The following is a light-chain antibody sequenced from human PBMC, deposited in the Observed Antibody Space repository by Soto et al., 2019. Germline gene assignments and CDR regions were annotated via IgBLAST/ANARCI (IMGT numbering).Light chain of an antibody. CDR1: QSVGSW. Sequence: FQMTQSPSTLSASAGDRVTITCRASQSVGSWLAWYQQKPGKAPKLRIYKASSLHSGVPSTFSGSGSGTEFTLTIFSLQPEDFGTYYCQQFKSYPITFGQGTLLEI. J-gene: IGKJ5*01. CDR2: KAS. CDR3: QQFKSYPIT. V-gene: IGKV1-5*03.